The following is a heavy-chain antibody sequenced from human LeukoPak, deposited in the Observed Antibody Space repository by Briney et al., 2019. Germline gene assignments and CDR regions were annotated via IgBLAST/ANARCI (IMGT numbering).Heavy chain of an antibody. V-gene: IGHV3-30*19. D-gene: IGHD4-17*01. CDR1: GFTFSTYG. J-gene: IGHJ4*02. Sequence: PGGSLRLSCAASGFTFSTYGMHWVRQAPGKGLEWVAVISYDGSNKYYADSVKGRFTISRDNSKNTLYLQMNSLRAEDTAVYYCAKDSKLTPVTTRFDYWGQGTLVTVSS. CDR2: ISYDGSNK. CDR3: AKDSKLTPVTTRFDY.